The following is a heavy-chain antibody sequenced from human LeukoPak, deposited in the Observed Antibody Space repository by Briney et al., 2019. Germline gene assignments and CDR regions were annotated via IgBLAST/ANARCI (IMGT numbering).Heavy chain of an antibody. D-gene: IGHD2-15*01. CDR2: MYHSGST. J-gene: IGHJ5*02. CDR1: GGSISSNNW. V-gene: IGHV4-4*02. Sequence: SGTLSLTCAVSGGSISSNNWWSWVRQPPGKGLEWIGEMYHSGSTNYNPSLKSRATISVDKSKNQFSLKLSSVTAADTAVFYCARDPSYCSGGSCYSWRRRNWFDPWGQGTLVTVSS. CDR3: ARDPSYCSGGSCYSWRRRNWFDP.